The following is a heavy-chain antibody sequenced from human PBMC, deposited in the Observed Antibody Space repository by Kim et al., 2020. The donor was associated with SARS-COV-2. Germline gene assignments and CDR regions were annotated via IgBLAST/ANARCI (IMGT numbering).Heavy chain of an antibody. D-gene: IGHD6-19*01. CDR3: ARDRWAGSSFDAFDI. CDR1: GGSMTVYY. CDR2: INDIGNT. V-gene: IGHV4-59*12. Sequence: SETLSLTCTISGGSMTVYYWNWIRQAPGKGLEWIGCINDIGNTKYNPSLKSRVVVTADASKSQFSLGLRSVTSADTAVYYCARDRWAGSSFDAFDIWGLG. J-gene: IGHJ3*02.